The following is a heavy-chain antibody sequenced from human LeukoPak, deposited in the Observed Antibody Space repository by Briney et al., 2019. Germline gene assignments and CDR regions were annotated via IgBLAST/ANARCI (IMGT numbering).Heavy chain of an antibody. J-gene: IGHJ4*02. CDR3: ARARVIPASFDD. V-gene: IGHV4-61*02. CDR2: IYTSGRT. CDR1: GGSITFGSYY. Sequence: PSQTLSLTCTVSGGSITFGSYYWTWIRQPAGNGLEWVGRIYTSGRTFYNPSLKRRVTISMDTSMNQFSLRLNSVTAADTAVYYCARARVIPASFDDWGQGTLVTVSS.